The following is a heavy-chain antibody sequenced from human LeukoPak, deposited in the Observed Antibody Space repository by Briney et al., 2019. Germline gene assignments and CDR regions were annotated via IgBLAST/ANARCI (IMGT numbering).Heavy chain of an antibody. D-gene: IGHD2-15*01. CDR2: INHSGST. CDR3: ARAAYCSGGSCLMY. CDR1: GGSFSGYY. Sequence: SETLSLTCAVYGGSFSGYYWSWIRQPPGKGLEWIGEINHSGSTNYNPSLKSRVTISGDTSKNQFSLKLSSVTAADTAVYYCARAAYCSGGSCLMYWGQGTLVTVSS. J-gene: IGHJ4*02. V-gene: IGHV4-34*01.